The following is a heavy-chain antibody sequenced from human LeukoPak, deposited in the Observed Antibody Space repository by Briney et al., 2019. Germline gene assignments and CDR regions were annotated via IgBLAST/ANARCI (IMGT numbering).Heavy chain of an antibody. Sequence: PGGSLRLSCAASGFTFSSYGMHWVRQAPGKGLEWVAVISYDGSNKYYADSVKGRFTISRGNSKNTLYLQMNSLRAEDTAVYYCAKPVRGVYGDYGDYWGQGTLVTVSS. CDR2: ISYDGSNK. V-gene: IGHV3-30*18. CDR1: GFTFSSYG. D-gene: IGHD4-17*01. J-gene: IGHJ4*02. CDR3: AKPVRGVYGDYGDY.